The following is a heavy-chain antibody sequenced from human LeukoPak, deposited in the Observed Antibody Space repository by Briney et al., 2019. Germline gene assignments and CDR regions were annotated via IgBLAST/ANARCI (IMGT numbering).Heavy chain of an antibody. Sequence: SGKVSCKASGGTFSSYTISWVRQAPGQGLEWMGRIIPILGIANYAQKFQGRVTITADKSTSTAYMELSSLRSEDTAVYYCARGLGRYFDSNNDAFDIWGQGTMVTVSS. V-gene: IGHV1-69*02. D-gene: IGHD3-9*01. J-gene: IGHJ3*02. CDR1: GGTFSSYT. CDR2: IIPILGIA. CDR3: ARGLGRYFDSNNDAFDI.